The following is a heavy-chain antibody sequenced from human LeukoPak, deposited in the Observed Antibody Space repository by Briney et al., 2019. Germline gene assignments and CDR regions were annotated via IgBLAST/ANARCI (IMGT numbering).Heavy chain of an antibody. CDR3: ATTTKKYQLLSSYYYGMDV. J-gene: IGHJ6*02. Sequence: GESLKISCKGSGYNFTSYWIGWVRQMPGKGLEWMGIIYPGDSDTGYSPSFQGQVTISVDKSINTVYLQWSSLKASDTATYYCATTTKKYQLLSSYYYGMDVWGQGTTVTVSS. CDR1: GYNFTSYW. CDR2: IYPGDSDT. V-gene: IGHV5-51*01. D-gene: IGHD2-2*01.